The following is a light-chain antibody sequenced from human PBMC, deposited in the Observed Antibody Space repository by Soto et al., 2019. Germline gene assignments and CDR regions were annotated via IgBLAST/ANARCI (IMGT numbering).Light chain of an antibody. V-gene: IGKV2-28*01. Sequence: DIVMTQSPIFLPVTPGEPASISCRSSQSLLYSNGYNYVDWYLQWPGQSPQLLIYLGSARASGVPDRFSGSGSGTDFTLRISSVEAEDVGVYYYMQYLPQTPYTFGPGTKVDFQ. CDR2: LGS. J-gene: IGKJ3*01. CDR3: MQYLPQTPYT. CDR1: QSLLYSNGYNY.